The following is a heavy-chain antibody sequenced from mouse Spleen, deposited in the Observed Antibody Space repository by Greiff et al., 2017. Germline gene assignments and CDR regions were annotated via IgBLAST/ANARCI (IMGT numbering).Heavy chain of an antibody. CDR1: GYTFTSYW. CDR3: ASGWDGYGMQHALGY. Sequence: VQLQQPGTELVKPGASVKLSCKASGYTFTSYWMHWVKQRPGRGLEWIGRINPNSGGTKYNEKFKGKATLTVDKSSSTAYMQLSSLTSEDSAVCCFASGWDGYGMQHALGYWGQGTPVTVSS. D-gene: IGHD2-2*01. J-gene: IGHJ4*01. CDR2: INPNSGGT. V-gene: IGHV1-72*01.